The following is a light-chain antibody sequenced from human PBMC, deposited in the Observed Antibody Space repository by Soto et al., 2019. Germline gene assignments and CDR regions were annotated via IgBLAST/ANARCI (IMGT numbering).Light chain of an antibody. CDR2: NNN. V-gene: IGLV1-44*01. CDR3: AAWDDSLNGLV. Sequence: QLVLTQPPSASGTPGQRVTISCSGSSSNIGSNTVNWYQQLPGTAPKLLIYNNNQRPSGVPDRFSGSKSGTSASLAISGLQSVDEADYYCAAWDDSLNGLVFGTGTKLTVL. J-gene: IGLJ1*01. CDR1: SSNIGSNT.